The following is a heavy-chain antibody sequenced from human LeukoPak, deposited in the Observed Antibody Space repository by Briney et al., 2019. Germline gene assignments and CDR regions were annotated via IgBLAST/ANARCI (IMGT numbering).Heavy chain of an antibody. CDR1: GFTFSDYY. Sequence: GGSLRLSCAASGFTFSDYYVSWIRQAPGKGLEWVSYISSSGSTIYYADSVKGRFTISRDNAKDSLYLQMNSLRAEDTAVYYCARHTANYDFWSGRTYYYYMDVWGKGTTVTVSS. V-gene: IGHV3-11*04. CDR3: ARHTANYDFWSGRTYYYYMDV. J-gene: IGHJ6*03. D-gene: IGHD3-3*01. CDR2: ISSSGSTI.